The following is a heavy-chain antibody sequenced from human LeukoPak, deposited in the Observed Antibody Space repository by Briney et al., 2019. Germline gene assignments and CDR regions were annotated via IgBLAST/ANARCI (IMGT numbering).Heavy chain of an antibody. D-gene: IGHD3-22*01. CDR2: ISDGGINK. J-gene: IGHJ4*02. Sequence: QTGGSLRLSSAASRFTFSSYAGHRVRQAPGKGLEWVAVISDGGINKYYADSVRGRFTISRDNSENTVSLQMNSLRAEDTAVYYCARSYYYDSSGYFDYWGQGTLSPSPQ. CDR3: ARSYYYDSSGYFDY. V-gene: IGHV3-30*04. CDR1: RFTFSSYA.